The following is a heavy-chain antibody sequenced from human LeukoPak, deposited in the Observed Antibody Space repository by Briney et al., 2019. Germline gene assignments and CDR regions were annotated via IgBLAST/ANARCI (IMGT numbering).Heavy chain of an antibody. D-gene: IGHD6-19*01. V-gene: IGHV3-23*01. CDR2: ITTSGGTT. CDR3: AKFKALAGMRYFDY. Sequence: PGGSLRLSCAASGFTFSSYALSWVRQAPGKGQEWVSAITTSGGTTYYADSMKGRFTISRDNSENTLYLQMNSLRADDTAVFYCAKFKALAGMRYFDYWGQGTLVTVSS. J-gene: IGHJ4*02. CDR1: GFTFSSYA.